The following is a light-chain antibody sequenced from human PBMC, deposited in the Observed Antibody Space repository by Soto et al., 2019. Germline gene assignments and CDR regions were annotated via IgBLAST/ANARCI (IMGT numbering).Light chain of an antibody. J-gene: IGKJ2*01. V-gene: IGKV1-39*01. CDR1: QSITGY. CDR3: QRSLSITYT. CDR2: AAS. Sequence: DIQMTQSPSSLSASVGDRITITCRASQSITGYLNWYQQKPGKASKLLIYAASSLQSGVRSRFSGNGSGTDFSRTISSRQRDNFATYFWQRSLSITYTFRHGTRLESK.